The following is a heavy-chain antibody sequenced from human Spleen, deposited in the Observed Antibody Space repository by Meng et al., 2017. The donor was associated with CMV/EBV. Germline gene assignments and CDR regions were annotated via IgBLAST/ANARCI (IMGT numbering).Heavy chain of an antibody. Sequence: GSLRLSCTVSGYSISSGYYWGWIRQPPGKGLEWIGSIYHSGSTYYNPSLKSRVTTSVDTSKNQFSLKLSSVTAADTAVYYCAREVADTEDAFDIWGQGTMVTVSS. CDR1: GYSISSGYY. J-gene: IGHJ3*02. CDR3: AREVADTEDAFDI. CDR2: IYHSGST. V-gene: IGHV4-38-2*02. D-gene: IGHD6-19*01.